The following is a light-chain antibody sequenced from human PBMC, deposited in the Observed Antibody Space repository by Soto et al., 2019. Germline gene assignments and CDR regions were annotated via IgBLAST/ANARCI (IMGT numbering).Light chain of an antibody. J-gene: IGLJ3*02. CDR2: EDS. CDR1: SSDAGNYNF. Sequence: QSVLTQPASVSGSPGQSITISCTGTSSDAGNYNFVSWYQQHPGKAPKVIIYEDSTRPSGVSNRISGSKSGNTASFTISGLQAEDEADYYCCSYAGSSTSWVYGGGTKLTVL. V-gene: IGLV2-23*01. CDR3: CSYAGSSTSWV.